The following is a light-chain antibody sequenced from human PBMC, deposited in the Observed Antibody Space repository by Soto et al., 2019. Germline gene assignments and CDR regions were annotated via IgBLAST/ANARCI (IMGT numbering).Light chain of an antibody. Sequence: DIEMTQSPSSLSASVGDRVTIACQASQDIHTYVNWNQQKPGKAPKVLIYDASNLVTGVPSRFRGSGSGTGFTFTISSLQPEDSATYFCQQFDRLPWTFGRGTKVELK. V-gene: IGKV1-33*01. J-gene: IGKJ4*01. CDR3: QQFDRLPWT. CDR1: QDIHTY. CDR2: DAS.